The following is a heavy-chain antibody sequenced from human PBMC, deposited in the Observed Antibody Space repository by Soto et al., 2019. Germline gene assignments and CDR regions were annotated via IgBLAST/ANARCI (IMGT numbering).Heavy chain of an antibody. D-gene: IGHD3-10*01. Sequence: PGGSLRLSCAASGFTFSSYAIYWVRQAPGKGLEWVTIISKDGNSKHYADSVKGRFTISRDNSKNTLFLQMNSLRAEDTAVYYCARDPQGSYCYIDYWGQGTPVTVSS. CDR2: ISKDGNSK. V-gene: IGHV3-30-3*01. J-gene: IGHJ4*02. CDR3: ARDPQGSYCYIDY. CDR1: GFTFSSYA.